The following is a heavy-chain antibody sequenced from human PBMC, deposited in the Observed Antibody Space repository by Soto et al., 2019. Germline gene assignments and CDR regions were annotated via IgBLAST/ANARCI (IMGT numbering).Heavy chain of an antibody. D-gene: IGHD5-18*01. CDR1: GFTFSSYW. CDR3: GRGGSDSPMAPGY. Sequence: GGSLRLSCAASGFTFSSYWMHWARQAPGKGLVWVSRINPDGSATNYADSVKGRFTISRDNAKNTLYLQMNSLRAEDTAVFYCGRGGSDSPMAPGYWGQGALVTVSS. V-gene: IGHV3-74*01. CDR2: INPDGSAT. J-gene: IGHJ4*02.